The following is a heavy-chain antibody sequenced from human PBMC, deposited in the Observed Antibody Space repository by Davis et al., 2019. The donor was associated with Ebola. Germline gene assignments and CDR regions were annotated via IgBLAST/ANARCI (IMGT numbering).Heavy chain of an antibody. D-gene: IGHD6-13*01. V-gene: IGHV3-7*03. CDR2: IKQDGSEK. J-gene: IGHJ4*02. Sequence: GGSLRLSCAASGFTFSSYWMSWVRQAPGKGLEWVANIKQDGSEKYYVDSVKGRLTISRDNAKNSLYLQMNSLRAEDTAVYYCASDPFLYSSSWTGVDYWGQGTLVTVSS. CDR1: GFTFSSYW. CDR3: ASDPFLYSSSWTGVDY.